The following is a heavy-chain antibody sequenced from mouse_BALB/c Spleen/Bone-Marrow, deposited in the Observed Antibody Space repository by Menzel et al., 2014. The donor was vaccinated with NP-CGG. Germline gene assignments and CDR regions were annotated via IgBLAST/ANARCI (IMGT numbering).Heavy chain of an antibody. V-gene: IGHV1-14*01. D-gene: IGHD1-1*01. CDR3: AREVVATDYFDY. CDR2: ISPYNDGT. J-gene: IGHJ2*01. CDR1: GYTFTSYA. Sequence: VQLKESGPELVKPGASVKMSCKASGYTFTSYAMHWVKQKPGQGLEWIGYISPYNDGTKYNEKFKGKATLTSDKSSSTAYMELSSLTSEDSAVYYCAREVVATDYFDYWGQGTTLTVSS.